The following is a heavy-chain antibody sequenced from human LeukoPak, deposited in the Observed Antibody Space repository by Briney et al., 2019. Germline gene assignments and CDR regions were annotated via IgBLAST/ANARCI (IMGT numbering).Heavy chain of an antibody. V-gene: IGHV3-13*01. CDR2: IGTAGDT. Sequence: GGSLRPSCAASGFTFSSYDMHWVRQATGKGLEWVSAIGTAGDTYYPGSVKGRFTISRENAKNSLYLQMNSLRAGDTAVYYCARGTPHSSSWYDYYYGMDVWGQGTTVTVSS. D-gene: IGHD6-13*01. CDR1: GFTFSSYD. J-gene: IGHJ6*02. CDR3: ARGTPHSSSWYDYYYGMDV.